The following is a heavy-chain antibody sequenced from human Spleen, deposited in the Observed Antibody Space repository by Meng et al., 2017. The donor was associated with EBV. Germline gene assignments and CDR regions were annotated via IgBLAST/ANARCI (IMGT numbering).Heavy chain of an antibody. CDR1: EYTFTGYY. J-gene: IGHJ4*02. D-gene: IGHD5-18*01. CDR2: INPNSGGT. Sequence: QVKRVQLGAEVKKLGDTVKVSGKASEYTFTGYYIHWVRQAHGQGLEWMGRINPNSGGTNYAQKFQGRVTMTRDTSISTAYMELSKLRSDDTAVYYCASQYTYGFDYWGQGTLVTVSS. CDR3: ASQYTYGFDY. V-gene: IGHV1-2*06.